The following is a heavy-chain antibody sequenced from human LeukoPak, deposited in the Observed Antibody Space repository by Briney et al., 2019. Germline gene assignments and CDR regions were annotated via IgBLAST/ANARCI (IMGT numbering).Heavy chain of an antibody. CDR1: GFTFSSYA. J-gene: IGHJ4*02. CDR2: ISGSGGST. Sequence: GGSLRLSCAASGFTFSSYAMSWVRQAPGKGLEWVSAISGSGGSTYYADSVKGRFTISRDNSKNTLYLQMNSLRAEDTAVYYCAKATSWDRSGYSTLDYWGQGTLVTVSS. D-gene: IGHD3-22*01. V-gene: IGHV3-23*01. CDR3: AKATSWDRSGYSTLDY.